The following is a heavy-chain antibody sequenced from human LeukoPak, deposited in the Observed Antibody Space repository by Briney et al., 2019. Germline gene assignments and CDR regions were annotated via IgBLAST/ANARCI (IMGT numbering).Heavy chain of an antibody. J-gene: IGHJ6*03. Sequence: GGSLRLSCAASGFTFSDYYMNWIRQAPGKGLEWVSYMSSGAQTIYYADSVKGRFTISRDNSKNTLYMQMNSLKVEDTAVYYCAKGGNIRILDYYYYMDVWGKGTTVTVSS. CDR1: GFTFSDYY. CDR2: MSSGAQTI. CDR3: AKGGNIRILDYYYYMDV. V-gene: IGHV3-11*01. D-gene: IGHD2/OR15-2a*01.